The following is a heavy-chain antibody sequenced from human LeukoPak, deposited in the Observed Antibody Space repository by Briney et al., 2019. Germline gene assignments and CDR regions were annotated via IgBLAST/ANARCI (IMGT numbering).Heavy chain of an antibody. Sequence: GGSLRLSCAASGFTFSNAWMSWVRQAPGKGLEWVGRIKSKTDGGTTDYAAPVKGRFTISRDDSKNTLYLQMNSLKTEDTAVYYCTTDQDYYDSSGYYGGLDYWGQGTLVTVSS. J-gene: IGHJ4*02. CDR3: TTDQDYYDSSGYYGGLDY. CDR2: IKSKTDGGTT. D-gene: IGHD3-22*01. CDR1: GFTFSNAW. V-gene: IGHV3-15*01.